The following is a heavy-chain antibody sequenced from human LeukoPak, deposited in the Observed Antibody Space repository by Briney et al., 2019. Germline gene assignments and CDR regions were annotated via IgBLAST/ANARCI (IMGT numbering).Heavy chain of an antibody. D-gene: IGHD6-13*01. CDR2: ISSSGSTI. V-gene: IGHV3-48*03. J-gene: IGHJ5*02. Sequence: GGSLRLSCAASGFTFSSYEMNWVRQAPGKGLEWVSYISSSGSTIYYADSVKGRFTISRDNAKNSLYLQMNSPRAEDTAVYYCARDPGYSSSWPLFDPWGQGTLVTVSS. CDR1: GFTFSSYE. CDR3: ARDPGYSSSWPLFDP.